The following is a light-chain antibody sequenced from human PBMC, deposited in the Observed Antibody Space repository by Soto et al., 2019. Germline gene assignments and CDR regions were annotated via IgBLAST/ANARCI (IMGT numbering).Light chain of an antibody. V-gene: IGLV2-14*01. CDR1: SSDVGGYNY. CDR3: SSYTSSSTWV. Sequence: QSALTPPASVSGSPGQSITISCTGTSSDVGGYNYVSWYQQHPGKAPKLMNYEVSNRPSGVSNRFSGSKSGNTASLTISGLQAEDEADYYCSSYTSSSTWVFGGGTKLTVL. J-gene: IGLJ3*02. CDR2: EVS.